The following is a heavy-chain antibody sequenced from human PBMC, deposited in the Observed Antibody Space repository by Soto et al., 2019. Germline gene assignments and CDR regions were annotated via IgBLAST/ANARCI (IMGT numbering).Heavy chain of an antibody. CDR3: AKSISGFYSHFDS. Sequence: PGESLKISCKGSGYTFTSYWIGWVRQMPGKGLEWMGIINPVDSDTRYCPSFQGQVTISADKSISTAYLQWTSLKASDTAMYYCAKSISGFYSHFDSWGQGTLVTVSS. J-gene: IGHJ4*02. CDR1: GYTFTSYW. CDR2: INPVDSDT. V-gene: IGHV5-51*01. D-gene: IGHD3-10*01.